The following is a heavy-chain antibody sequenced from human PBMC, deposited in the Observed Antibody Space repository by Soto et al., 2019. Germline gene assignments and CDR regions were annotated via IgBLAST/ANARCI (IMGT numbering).Heavy chain of an antibody. J-gene: IGHJ4*02. CDR1: GFTVNSNY. Sequence: GGSLRLSCAASGFTVNSNYMSWVRQAPGKGLEWVSVIYSDGSTYYADSVKGRFTISRDNAKNSLFLEMNSLRPEDTAFYYCARDHDEDFGYDLDYFDYWGQGTLVTVS. CDR2: IYSDGST. CDR3: ARDHDEDFGYDLDYFDY. D-gene: IGHD5-12*01. V-gene: IGHV3-53*05.